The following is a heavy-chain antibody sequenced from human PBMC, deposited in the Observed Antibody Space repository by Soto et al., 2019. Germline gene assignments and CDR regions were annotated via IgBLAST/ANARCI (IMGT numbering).Heavy chain of an antibody. CDR1: GFTLSDHY. J-gene: IGHJ4*02. D-gene: IGHD3-3*01. CDR2: IKNKAGSYST. V-gene: IGHV3-72*01. Sequence: EVQLVESGGGLVQPGGSLRLSCAASGFTLSDHYMDWVRQAPGKGLEWVGRIKNKAGSYSTEYAASVTGRFTISRDDSKNSLYLQMNSLKTADTAVYYCADLTWNGYYLPWGQGTLVIVSS. CDR3: ADLTWNGYYLP.